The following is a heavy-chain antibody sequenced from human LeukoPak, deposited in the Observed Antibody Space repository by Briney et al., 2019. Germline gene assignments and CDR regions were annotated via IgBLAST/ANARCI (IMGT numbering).Heavy chain of an antibody. Sequence: SETLSLTCTVSGYSISSGYYWGWIRQPPGKGLEWIGSIYYSGSTYYNPSLKSRVTISVDTSKNQFSLKLSSVTAADTAVYYCARHQRGNSDAFTIWGQGTMVTVSS. D-gene: IGHD4-23*01. CDR1: GYSISSGYY. CDR2: IYYSGST. J-gene: IGHJ3*02. V-gene: IGHV4-38-2*02. CDR3: ARHQRGNSDAFTI.